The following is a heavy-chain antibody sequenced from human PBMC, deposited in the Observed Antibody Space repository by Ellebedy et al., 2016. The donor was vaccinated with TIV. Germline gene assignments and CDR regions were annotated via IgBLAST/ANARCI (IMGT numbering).Heavy chain of an antibody. CDR1: GFTFSSYA. V-gene: IGHV3-23*01. J-gene: IGHJ6*02. Sequence: GGSLRLSXAASGFTFSSYAMSWVRQAPGKGLEWVSAISGSGGSTYYADSVKGRFTISRDNSKNTLYLQMNSLRAEDTAVYYCAKEGTVLLWFGENYGMDVWGQGTTVTVSS. CDR2: ISGSGGST. D-gene: IGHD3-10*01. CDR3: AKEGTVLLWFGENYGMDV.